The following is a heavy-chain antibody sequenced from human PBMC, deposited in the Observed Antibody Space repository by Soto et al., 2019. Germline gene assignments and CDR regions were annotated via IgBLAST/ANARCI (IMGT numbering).Heavy chain of an antibody. V-gene: IGHV4-38-2*02. CDR3: ARESPTVTVFDY. CDR2: IYHSGST. CDR1: GYSISSGYY. J-gene: IGHJ4*02. D-gene: IGHD4-17*01. Sequence: SETLSLTCAVSGYSISSGYYWGWIRQPPGKGLEWIGSIYHSGSTYYNPSLKSRVTISVDTSKNQFSLKLSSVTAADTAVYYCARESPTVTVFDYWGQGTLVTVSS.